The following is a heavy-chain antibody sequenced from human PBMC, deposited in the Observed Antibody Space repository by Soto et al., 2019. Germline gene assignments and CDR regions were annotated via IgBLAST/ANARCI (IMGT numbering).Heavy chain of an antibody. D-gene: IGHD3-22*01. CDR1: GFTFSSYW. V-gene: IGHV3-74*01. CDR2: INSDGSST. Sequence: GGSLRLSCAASGFTFSSYWMHWVRQAPGKGLVWVSRINSDGSSTSYADSVKGRFTISRDNAKNTLYLQMNSLRAEDTAVYYCARAQYYYDSSGYYRGVAFDIWGQGTMVTVSS. CDR3: ARAQYYYDSSGYYRGVAFDI. J-gene: IGHJ3*02.